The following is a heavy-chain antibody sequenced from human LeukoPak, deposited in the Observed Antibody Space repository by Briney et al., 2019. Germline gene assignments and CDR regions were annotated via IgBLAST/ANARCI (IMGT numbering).Heavy chain of an antibody. D-gene: IGHD2-2*01. J-gene: IGHJ6*03. Sequence: HTGGSLRLSCAASGFTFSAYSMNWVRQAPEKGLEWVSYIGSSSSPIYYADSVKGRFTISRDNAKNSLYLQMDRLGTEDTAVYYCASMPSTEIYYFYYMDVWGKGTTVTVSS. CDR3: ASMPSTEIYYFYYMDV. V-gene: IGHV3-48*01. CDR1: GFTFSAYS. CDR2: IGSSSSPI.